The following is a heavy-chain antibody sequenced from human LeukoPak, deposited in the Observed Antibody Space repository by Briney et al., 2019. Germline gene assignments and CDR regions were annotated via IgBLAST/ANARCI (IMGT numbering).Heavy chain of an antibody. Sequence: GGSLRLSCAASGFTVSSNYMTWVRQAPGKGLEWVSVISSGGSTYYADSVKGRFTISRDNSQNTLYLQMNGLRAEDTAVYYCARAKWLSLYYCDTWGQGTLVTVAS. CDR1: GFTVSSNY. CDR3: ARAKWLSLYYCDT. CDR2: ISSGGST. V-gene: IGHV3-66*01. D-gene: IGHD3-16*02. J-gene: IGHJ4*02.